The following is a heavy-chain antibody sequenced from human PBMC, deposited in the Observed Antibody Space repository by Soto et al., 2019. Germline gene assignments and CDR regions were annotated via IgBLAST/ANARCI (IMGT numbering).Heavy chain of an antibody. D-gene: IGHD4-4*01. V-gene: IGHV3-9*01. CDR2: ISWNSDNI. CDR3: AKDLYSNYGDAFDI. J-gene: IGHJ3*02. Sequence: LRLSCAASGFTFDDYAMHWVRQAPGKGLEWVSGISWNSDNIVYADSVKGRFTISRDNAKNSLYLQMNCLRAEDTALYYCAKDLYSNYGDAFDIWGQGTMVTVSS. CDR1: GFTFDDYA.